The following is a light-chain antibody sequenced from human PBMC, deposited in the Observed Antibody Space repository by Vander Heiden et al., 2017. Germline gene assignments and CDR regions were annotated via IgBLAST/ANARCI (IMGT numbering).Light chain of an antibody. Sequence: SYELTQQPSVSVSPGQTARITCSGNALPNHYAYWYQQKPGQAPVLVIYKDNERPARIPGRFSGSRSGTTVTLTISGVQAEEEADYYFHSAVSSGTYDVFCGVTKLTV. CDR3: HSAVSSGTYDV. CDR2: KDN. V-gene: IGLV3-25*02. CDR1: ALPNHY. J-gene: IGLJ3*02.